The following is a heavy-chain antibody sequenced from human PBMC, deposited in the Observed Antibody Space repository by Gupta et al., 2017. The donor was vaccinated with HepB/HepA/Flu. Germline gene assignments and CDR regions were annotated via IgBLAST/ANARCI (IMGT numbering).Heavy chain of an antibody. CDR2: ISYSGSI. D-gene: IGHD2-8*01. CDR1: GGSVSSGGYY. V-gene: IGHV4-61*08. CDR3: ARSDSYCTKGLCPDAFDI. J-gene: IGHJ3*02. Sequence: GGSVSSGGYYWRWIRQPPGKGLEWGGYISYSGSITYNPSLKSRVTITSDTSRRQFSLRLSSVTAADTAVYHCARSDSYCTKGLCPDAFDIWGQGTVVVVSS.